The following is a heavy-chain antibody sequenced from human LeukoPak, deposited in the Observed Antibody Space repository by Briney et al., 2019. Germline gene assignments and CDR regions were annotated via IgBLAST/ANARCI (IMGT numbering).Heavy chain of an antibody. CDR2: INHSGST. CDR1: GCSISSYY. J-gene: IGHJ6*02. CDR3: ARFVPYYGMDV. D-gene: IGHD3-10*01. Sequence: SETLSLTCTVSGCSISSYYWSWIRQPPGKGLEWIGEINHSGSTNYNPSLKSRVTISVDTSKNQFSLKLSFVTAADTAVYYCARFVPYYGMDVWGQGTTVTVSS. V-gene: IGHV4-34*01.